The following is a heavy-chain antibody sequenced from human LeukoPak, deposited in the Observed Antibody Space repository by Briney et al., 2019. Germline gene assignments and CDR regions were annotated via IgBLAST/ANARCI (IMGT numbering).Heavy chain of an antibody. CDR2: ISGSGGST. Sequence: GSLRLSCAASGFTFSSYAMSWVRQAPGKGLEWVLAISGSGGSTYYADSVKGRFTISRDNSKNTLYLQMNSLRAEDTAVSYCAKVEGVTMIVVVIASFDYWGQGTLVSVSS. CDR1: GFTFSSYA. CDR3: AKVEGVTMIVVVIASFDY. V-gene: IGHV3-23*01. D-gene: IGHD3-22*01. J-gene: IGHJ4*02.